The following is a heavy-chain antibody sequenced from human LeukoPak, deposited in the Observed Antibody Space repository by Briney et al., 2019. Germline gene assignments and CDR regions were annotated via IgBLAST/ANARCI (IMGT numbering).Heavy chain of an antibody. CDR1: GYSISSDYS. Sequence: SETLSLTCTVSGYSISSDYSWGWIRQPPGKGLEWIGSSFHSGTTYYNPSLKGRVSILVDSSKNHFSLRLSSVTAADAAVYYCARGMRYNNYDSSEFDYWGQGNLVNVSS. CDR2: SFHSGTT. D-gene: IGHD3-22*01. V-gene: IGHV4-38-2*02. J-gene: IGHJ4*02. CDR3: ARGMRYNNYDSSEFDY.